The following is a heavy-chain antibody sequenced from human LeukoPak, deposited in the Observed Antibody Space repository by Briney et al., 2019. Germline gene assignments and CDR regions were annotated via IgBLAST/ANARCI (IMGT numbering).Heavy chain of an antibody. V-gene: IGHV4-38-2*01. CDR3: ARARGGITRLDY. CDR1: GYSISSGYY. J-gene: IGHJ4*02. CDR2: IYHSGST. D-gene: IGHD1-14*01. Sequence: SETLSLTCAVSGYSISSGYYWGWIRPPPGKGLEWIGIIYHSGSTYYNPSLKSRVTISVDTSKNQFSLKLSSVTAADTAVYYCARARGGITRLDYWGQGTLVTVSS.